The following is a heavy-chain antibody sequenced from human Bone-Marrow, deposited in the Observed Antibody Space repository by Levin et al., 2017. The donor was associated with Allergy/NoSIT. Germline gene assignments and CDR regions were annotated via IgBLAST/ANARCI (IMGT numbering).Heavy chain of an antibody. CDR2: IYFRGDT. J-gene: IGHJ6*03. Sequence: SETLSLTCAVSGASLSSGSYFWNWIRQPAGRGLEWIGRIYFRGDTNYNPSLKSRLTMSVDTSKNQFSLILSSVTAADTAVYYCAREPVSGNYYHFYHYYLDVWGKGTMVTVSS. D-gene: IGHD3-10*01. CDR3: AREPVSGNYYHFYHYYLDV. CDR1: GASLSSGSYF. V-gene: IGHV4-61*02.